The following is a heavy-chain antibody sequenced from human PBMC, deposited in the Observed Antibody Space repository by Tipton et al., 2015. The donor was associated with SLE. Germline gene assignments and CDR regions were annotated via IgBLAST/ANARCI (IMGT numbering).Heavy chain of an antibody. CDR2: IYTSGST. CDR3: ARDRDSSGSEGWFDP. V-gene: IGHV4-4*07. D-gene: IGHD6-19*01. Sequence: LRLSCTVSGGSISSYYWSWIRQPAGKGLEWIGRIYTSGSTNYNPSLKSRVTMSVDTSKNQFSLKLSSVTAADTAVYYCARDRDSSGSEGWFDPWGQGTLVTVSS. CDR1: GGSISSYY. J-gene: IGHJ5*02.